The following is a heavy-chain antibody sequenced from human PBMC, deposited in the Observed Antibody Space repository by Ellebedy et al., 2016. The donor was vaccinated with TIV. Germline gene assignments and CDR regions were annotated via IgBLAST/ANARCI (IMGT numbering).Heavy chain of an antibody. V-gene: IGHV1-18*01. CDR3: ARGDPYEIFDY. CDR2: ISAYNGNT. J-gene: IGHJ4*02. Sequence: ASVKVSXXASGGTFSSYAISWVRQAPGQGLEWMGWISAYNGNTNYAQKLQGRVTMTTDTSTSTAYMELRSLRSDDTAVYYCARGDPYEIFDYWGQGTLVTVSS. CDR1: GGTFSSYA. D-gene: IGHD5-12*01.